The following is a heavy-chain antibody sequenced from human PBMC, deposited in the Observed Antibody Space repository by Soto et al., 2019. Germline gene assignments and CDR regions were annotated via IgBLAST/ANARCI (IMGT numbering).Heavy chain of an antibody. CDR2: INWKSDI. CDR3: AISQDRGGRTTFIY. V-gene: IGHV3-9*01. D-gene: IGHD3-16*01. Sequence: GGSLRLSCAVSGFTFDDNAMHWVRQAPEKGLEWVSGINWKSDIGYADSVKGRFTISRDNAGNSLYLQMNSLRAEDTALYYCAISQDRGGRTTFIYWGQGTQVTVSS. CDR1: GFTFDDNA. J-gene: IGHJ4*02.